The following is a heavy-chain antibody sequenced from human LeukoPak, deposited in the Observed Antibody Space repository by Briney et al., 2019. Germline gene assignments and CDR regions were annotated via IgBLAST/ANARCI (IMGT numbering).Heavy chain of an antibody. Sequence: SETLSLTCAVYGGSFSGYYWSWIRQPPGKGLEWIGEINHSGSTNYNPSLKSRVTISVDTSKNQFSLKLSSVTAADTAVYYCARHRIWSGELLEFDYWGQGTLVTVSS. V-gene: IGHV4-34*01. CDR3: ARHRIWSGELLEFDY. D-gene: IGHD3-10*01. CDR1: GGSFSGYY. CDR2: INHSGST. J-gene: IGHJ4*02.